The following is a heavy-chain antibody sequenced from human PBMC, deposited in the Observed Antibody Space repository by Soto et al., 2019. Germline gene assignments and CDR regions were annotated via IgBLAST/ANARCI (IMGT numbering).Heavy chain of an antibody. V-gene: IGHV1-69*13. CDR3: ARGTMMTYGMDV. Sequence: SVKVSCKASGGTFSSYSISWVRQAPGQGLEWMGGIIPIFGTANYAQKFQGRVTITADESTSTAYMELSSLRSEDTAVYYCARGTMMTYGMDVWGQGTTVTVSS. J-gene: IGHJ6*02. D-gene: IGHD3-22*01. CDR1: GGTFSSYS. CDR2: IIPIFGTA.